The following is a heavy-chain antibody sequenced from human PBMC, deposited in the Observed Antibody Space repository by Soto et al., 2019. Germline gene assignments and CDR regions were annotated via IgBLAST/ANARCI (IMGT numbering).Heavy chain of an antibody. CDR2: IDWDDEK. Sequence: SGPTLVNPTQTLTLTCTFSGFSLSTSGMCVSWIRQPPGKALEWLARIDWDDEKYYSTSLQTRLTISKDTVKNQVVLTLTNLDPVDTATYYCARFSYYYESGDAFDIWGQGTMVTVSS. CDR3: ARFSYYYESGDAFDI. D-gene: IGHD3-22*01. V-gene: IGHV2-70*11. CDR1: GFSLSTSGMC. J-gene: IGHJ3*02.